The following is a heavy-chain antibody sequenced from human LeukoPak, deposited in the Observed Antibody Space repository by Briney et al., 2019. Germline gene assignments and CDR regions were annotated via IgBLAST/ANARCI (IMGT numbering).Heavy chain of an antibody. V-gene: IGHV4-30-2*01. D-gene: IGHD2-21*02. J-gene: IGHJ4*02. Sequence: SETLSLTCAVTGGSISSGNYSWSWIRQPPGKGLEWIGYICQSGTTYYNPSLKSRVTISLDRSKNEFSLKLNSVTAADTAVYYCARLAYCGGDCYRHFDYWGQGTLVTVSS. CDR3: ARLAYCGGDCYRHFDY. CDR2: ICQSGTT. CDR1: GGSISSGNYS.